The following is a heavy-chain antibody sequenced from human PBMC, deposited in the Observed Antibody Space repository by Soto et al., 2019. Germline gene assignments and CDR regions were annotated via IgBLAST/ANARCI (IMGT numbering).Heavy chain of an antibody. CDR3: ESSHLSYGMDV. V-gene: IGHV4-34*01. J-gene: IGHJ6*02. CDR2: INHSGST. CDR1: GGSFRGYY. Sequence: PPETLSLTCAVYGGSFRGYYWSWIRQPPGKGLEWIGEINHSGSTNYNPSLKSRVTISVDTSKNQFSLKLSSVTAADTAVYYCESSHLSYGMDVWGQGTTVTVSS.